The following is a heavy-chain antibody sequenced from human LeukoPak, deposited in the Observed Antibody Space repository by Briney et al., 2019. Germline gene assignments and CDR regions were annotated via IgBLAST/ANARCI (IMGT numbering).Heavy chain of an antibody. Sequence: GSLRLSCAASGFTFSSCDMHWVRQATGKGLEWVSAIGTAGDTYYPGSVKGRFTISRENAKNSLYLQMNSLRAGDTAVYYCARGYYGSGSYDIWGQGTMVTVSS. V-gene: IGHV3-13*04. J-gene: IGHJ3*02. CDR2: IGTAGDT. CDR3: ARGYYGSGSYDI. D-gene: IGHD3-10*01. CDR1: GFTFSSCD.